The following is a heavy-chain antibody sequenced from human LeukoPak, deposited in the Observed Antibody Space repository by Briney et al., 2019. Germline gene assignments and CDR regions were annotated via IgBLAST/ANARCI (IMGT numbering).Heavy chain of an antibody. J-gene: IGHJ4*02. Sequence: GGSLRLTCVASGFIFRSYWMNWVRQAPGKGLEWVASIKYDESEKYSVGGRFTISRDNAKNSLYLQIDSLRAGDTAIYYCTRVGYIDEGIDYWGQGTLVTVSS. CDR3: TRVGYIDEGIDY. CDR1: GFIFRSYW. D-gene: IGHD5-24*01. CDR2: IKYDESEK. V-gene: IGHV3-7*04.